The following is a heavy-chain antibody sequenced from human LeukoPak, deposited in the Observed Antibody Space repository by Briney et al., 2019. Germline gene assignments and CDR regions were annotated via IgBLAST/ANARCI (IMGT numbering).Heavy chain of an antibody. Sequence: ASVKVSCKASGYTFTSSGISWVRQAPGQGLEWMGWISAYNGNTNYAQKLQGRVTMTTDTSTSTAYMELRSLRSDDTAVYYCARDRGIAAAGPLSDYFDYWGQGTLVTVSS. CDR3: ARDRGIAAAGPLSDYFDY. CDR1: GYTFTSSG. D-gene: IGHD6-13*01. J-gene: IGHJ4*02. V-gene: IGHV1-18*01. CDR2: ISAYNGNT.